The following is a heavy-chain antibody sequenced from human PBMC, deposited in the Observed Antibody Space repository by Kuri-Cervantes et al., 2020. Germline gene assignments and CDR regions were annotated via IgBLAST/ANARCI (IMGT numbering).Heavy chain of an antibody. Sequence: GESLKISCAASGLTFRSYAMHWVRQAPGKGLEWVAVISYDGSNKYYADSVKGRFTISRDNSKNTLYLQMNSLRAADTAVYYWARGVKVRGVIIYYYYGMDVWGQGTTVTVSS. D-gene: IGHD3-10*01. J-gene: IGHJ6*02. CDR1: GLTFRSYA. CDR2: ISYDGSNK. CDR3: ARGVKVRGVIIYYYYGMDV. V-gene: IGHV3-30-3*01.